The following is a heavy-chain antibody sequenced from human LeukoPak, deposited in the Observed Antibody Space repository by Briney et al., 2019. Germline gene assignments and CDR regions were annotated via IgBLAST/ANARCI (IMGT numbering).Heavy chain of an antibody. V-gene: IGHV3-21*06. CDR2: IGGSGSAT. Sequence: PGRSLRLSCEASGFIFSLYNMNWVRQAPGQGLEWVSSIGGSGSATFYADSVRGRFTVSRDNAKNSLFLQLNSLRAEDSAVYYCAKDKFDYDSTGYPYDYWGQGVLVTVSS. D-gene: IGHD3-22*01. J-gene: IGHJ4*02. CDR3: AKDKFDYDSTGYPYDY. CDR1: GFIFSLYN.